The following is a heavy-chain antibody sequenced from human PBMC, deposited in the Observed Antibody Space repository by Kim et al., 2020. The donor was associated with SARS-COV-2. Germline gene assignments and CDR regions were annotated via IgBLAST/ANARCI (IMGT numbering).Heavy chain of an antibody. V-gene: IGHV3-23*01. Sequence: GGSLRLSCAASGFTFSSYAMSWVRQAPGKGLEWVSAISGSGGSTYYADSVKGRFTISRDNSKNTLYLQMNSLRAEDTAVYYCAKLPHKPSLSLEGYWGQGTLVTVSS. CDR1: GFTFSSYA. CDR3: AKLPHKPSLSLEGY. CDR2: ISGSGGST. D-gene: IGHD3-16*01. J-gene: IGHJ4*02.